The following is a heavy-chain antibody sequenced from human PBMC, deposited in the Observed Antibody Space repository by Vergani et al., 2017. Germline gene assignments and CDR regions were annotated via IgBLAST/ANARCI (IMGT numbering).Heavy chain of an antibody. Sequence: QVHLVQSGAEVKKPWSSVKVSCQASGDRFSGYAFNWVRESPGQGLEWMGGIIPIFGTTNYAQKFQGRVTITADESKSTAYMELGRLRSEDTAVYFCARAEGLDFGDYAHFNYWGQGTLVTVSS. V-gene: IGHV1-69*12. D-gene: IGHD4-17*01. J-gene: IGHJ4*02. CDR3: ARAEGLDFGDYAHFNY. CDR1: GDRFSGYA. CDR2: IIPIFGTT.